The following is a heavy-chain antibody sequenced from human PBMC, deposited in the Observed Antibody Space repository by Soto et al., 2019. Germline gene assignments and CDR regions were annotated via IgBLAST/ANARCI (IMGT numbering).Heavy chain of an antibody. CDR2: MNPDSGNT. Sequence: QVQLVLSGAEVRTPGASVKVSCKASGYTFTSYDINWVRQATGQGPEWMGWMNPDSGNTGYVQKFQGRVTMTRNTAISTAYMELSSLRSEDTAVYYCARSVGGSNVNFDYWGQGTLVTVSS. CDR3: ARSVGGSNVNFDY. J-gene: IGHJ4*02. D-gene: IGHD3-10*01. V-gene: IGHV1-8*01. CDR1: GYTFTSYD.